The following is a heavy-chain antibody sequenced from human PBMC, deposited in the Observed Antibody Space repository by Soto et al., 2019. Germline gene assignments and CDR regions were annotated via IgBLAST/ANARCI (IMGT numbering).Heavy chain of an antibody. CDR3: AKQRAGFGSGGDTYYFDY. J-gene: IGHJ4*02. V-gene: IGHV3-23*01. CDR1: GFTFSSNA. CDR2: ISGSGGTT. D-gene: IGHD3-10*01. Sequence: EVQLLESGGGLVQPGGSLRISCIGSGFTFSSNAMSWVRQAPGKGLEWVSAISGSGGTTYYADSVKGRFAVSRDNSNNPLYLQMNSLRAEDTAVYYCAKQRAGFGSGGDTYYFDYWGQGTLVTVSS.